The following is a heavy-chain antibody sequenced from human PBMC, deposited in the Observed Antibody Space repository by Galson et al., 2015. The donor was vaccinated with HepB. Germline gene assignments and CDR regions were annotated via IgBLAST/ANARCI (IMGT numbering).Heavy chain of an antibody. CDR1: GFTFTNYG. CDR3: ARGRIYYDSSGYFLH. J-gene: IGHJ1*01. Sequence: SLRLSCAASGFTFTNYGFHWVRQAPGKGLEWVAVIWYDGSNKNYADSVKGRFTISRDNSKNTLNLQMNSLRTEDTAIYYCARGRIYYDSSGYFLHWGQGSLVTVSS. D-gene: IGHD3-22*01. CDR2: IWYDGSNK. V-gene: IGHV3-33*08.